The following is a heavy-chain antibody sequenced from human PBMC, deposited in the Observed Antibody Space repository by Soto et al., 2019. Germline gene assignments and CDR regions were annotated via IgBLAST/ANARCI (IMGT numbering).Heavy chain of an antibody. CDR3: AISSRVSSSWYQGEYYYYGMDV. CDR2: IIPIFGTA. CDR1: GGTFSSYA. D-gene: IGHD6-13*01. V-gene: IGHV1-69*13. J-gene: IGHJ6*02. Sequence: GASVKVSCKASGGTFSSYAISWVRQAPGQGLEWVGGIIPIFGTANYAQKFQGRVTITADESTSTAYMELSSLRSEDTAVYYCAISSRVSSSWYQGEYYYYGMDVWGQGTTVTVSS.